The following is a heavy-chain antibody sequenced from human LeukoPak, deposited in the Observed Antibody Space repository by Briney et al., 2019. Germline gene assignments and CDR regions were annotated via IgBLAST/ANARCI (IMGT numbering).Heavy chain of an antibody. J-gene: IGHJ4*02. CDR2: INPNSGGT. V-gene: IGHV1-2*02. Sequence: GASVKVSCKASGYTFTGYYMHWVRQAPGQGLEWMGWINPNSGGTNYAQKFQGRVTMTRDTSISTAYMELSRLRSDDTAVYYCARVAEQWSQTPPFDYWGQGTLVTVSS. CDR1: GYTFTGYY. CDR3: ARVAEQWSQTPPFDY. D-gene: IGHD6-19*01.